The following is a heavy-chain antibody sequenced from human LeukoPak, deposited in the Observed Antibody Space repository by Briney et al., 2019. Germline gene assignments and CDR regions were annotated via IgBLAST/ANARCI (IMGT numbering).Heavy chain of an antibody. Sequence: HAGGSLRLSCAASGFTFSSYAMHWVRQAPGKGLEWVAVISYDGSNKYYADSVKGRFTISRDNAKNSLYLQMNSLRAEDTAVYYCARVGRWYQREYFQHWGQGTLVTVSS. CDR2: ISYDGSNK. D-gene: IGHD2-15*01. CDR3: ARVGRWYQREYFQH. J-gene: IGHJ1*01. V-gene: IGHV3-30-3*01. CDR1: GFTFSSYA.